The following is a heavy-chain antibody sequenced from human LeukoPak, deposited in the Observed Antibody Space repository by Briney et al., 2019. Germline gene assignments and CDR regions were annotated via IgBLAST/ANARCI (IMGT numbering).Heavy chain of an antibody. D-gene: IGHD6-19*01. Sequence: GESLKISCQVSGYIFTNYWIGWVRQMPGKGLESMGIIYPADSDTTYSPSFQGPVTISVDKSISIAYLQWSSLKASDTAMYYCARLLQGVAGTWGYWGQGTLVTV. CDR2: IYPADSDT. CDR3: ARLLQGVAGTWGY. CDR1: GYIFTNYW. V-gene: IGHV5-51*01. J-gene: IGHJ4*02.